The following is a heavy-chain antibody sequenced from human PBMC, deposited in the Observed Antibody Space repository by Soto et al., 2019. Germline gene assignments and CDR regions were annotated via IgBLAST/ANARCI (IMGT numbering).Heavy chain of an antibody. CDR1: GFTFSRYA. V-gene: IGHV3-23*01. CDR3: ANFPLYDYGYDDDY. J-gene: IGHJ4*02. CDR2: ISSSGDVT. Sequence: EVQLLESGGGLVQPGGSLRLSCVASGFTFSRYAMSWVRQAPGKGLEWVSTISSSGDVTHYRDSVKGRFAISRDNSKNTLDLQMSSLRAEDTAVYFWANFPLYDYGYDDDYWGQGTLVTVSS. D-gene: IGHD4-17*01.